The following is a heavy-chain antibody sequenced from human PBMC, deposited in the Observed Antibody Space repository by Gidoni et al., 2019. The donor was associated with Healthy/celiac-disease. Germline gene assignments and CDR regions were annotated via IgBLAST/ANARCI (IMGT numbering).Heavy chain of an antibody. Sequence: QLQLQESGSGLVKPSQTLSLTCAVSGGSIRSGGYSWSWLRQPPGKGLEWIGYIYHSWSTYYNPSLKSRVTISVDRSKNQFSLKLSSVTAADTAVYYCAGTGDPSYFDYWGQGTLVTVSS. CDR1: GGSIRSGGYS. CDR3: AGTGDPSYFDY. J-gene: IGHJ4*02. D-gene: IGHD7-27*01. V-gene: IGHV4-30-2*01. CDR2: IYHSWST.